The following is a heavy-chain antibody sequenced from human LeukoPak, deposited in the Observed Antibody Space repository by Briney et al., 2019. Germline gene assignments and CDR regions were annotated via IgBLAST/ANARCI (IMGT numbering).Heavy chain of an antibody. CDR1: GFTFSSYA. Sequence: GGSLRLSXAASGFTFSSYAMSWVRQAPGKGLEWVSAISGSGGSTYYADSVKGRFTISRDNSKNTLYLQMNSLRAEDTAVYYCAKFGGVVVPAATTTDYWGQGTLVTVSS. V-gene: IGHV3-23*01. J-gene: IGHJ4*02. CDR2: ISGSGGST. CDR3: AKFGGVVVPAATTTDY. D-gene: IGHD2-2*01.